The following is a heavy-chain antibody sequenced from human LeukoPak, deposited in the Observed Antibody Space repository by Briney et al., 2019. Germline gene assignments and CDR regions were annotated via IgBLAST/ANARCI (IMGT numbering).Heavy chain of an antibody. Sequence: GGSLRLSCAASGFTFTNAWMSWVRQAPGKGLEWVGRIKRKTEGGTTDYAAPVKGRFTISRDDSENTLYLQMNSLKIEETAVYYCTTRWFDPLGQGNLVTVSS. V-gene: IGHV3-15*01. CDR3: TTRWFDP. J-gene: IGHJ5*02. CDR2: IKRKTEGGTT. CDR1: GFTFTNAW.